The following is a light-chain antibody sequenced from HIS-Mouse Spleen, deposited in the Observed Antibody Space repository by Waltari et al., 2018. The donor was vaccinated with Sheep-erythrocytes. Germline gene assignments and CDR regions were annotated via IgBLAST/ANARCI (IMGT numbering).Light chain of an antibody. CDR1: QGIRND. CDR2: AAS. Sequence: AIQMTQSPSSLSASVGDRVTITCRASQGIRNDLGWYQQIPGKAPKLLIYAASSLQSGVPSRFSGSGSGTDVTLTISSLQPEDFATYYCLQDYNYPYTFGQGTKLEIK. V-gene: IGKV1-6*01. CDR3: LQDYNYPYT. J-gene: IGKJ2*01.